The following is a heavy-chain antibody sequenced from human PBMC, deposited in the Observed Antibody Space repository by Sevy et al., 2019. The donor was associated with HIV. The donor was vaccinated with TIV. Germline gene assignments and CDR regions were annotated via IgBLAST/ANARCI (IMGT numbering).Heavy chain of an antibody. CDR1: GYTFTSYG. Sequence: ASVKVSCKASGYTFTSYGISWVRQAPGQGLEWMGWISAYNGNTNYAQKLQGRVTMTTDTSTSTAYMELRSLRSDDTAVYYCASSPTIVGVVYRRTMMQAFDIWGQGTMVTVSS. J-gene: IGHJ3*02. CDR2: ISAYNGNT. D-gene: IGHD3-3*01. V-gene: IGHV1-18*01. CDR3: ASSPTIVGVVYRRTMMQAFDI.